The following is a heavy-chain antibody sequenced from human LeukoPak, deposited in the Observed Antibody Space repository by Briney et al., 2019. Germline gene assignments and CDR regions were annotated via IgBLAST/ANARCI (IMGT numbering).Heavy chain of an antibody. CDR3: ATKFSIRNYYYYYGMDV. V-gene: IGHV4-34*01. CDR1: GGSFSGYY. Sequence: SETLSLTCAVYGGSFSGYYWSWIRQPPGKGLEWIGEINHSGSTNYNPSLKSRVTIPVDTSKNQFSLKLSSVTAADTAVYYCATKFSIRNYYYYYGMDVWGQGTTVTVSS. CDR2: INHSGST. J-gene: IGHJ6*02.